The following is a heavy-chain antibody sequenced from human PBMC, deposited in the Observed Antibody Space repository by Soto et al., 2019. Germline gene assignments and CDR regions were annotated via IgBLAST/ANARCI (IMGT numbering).Heavy chain of an antibody. CDR3: ASLSSGYYSLGHYFDY. CDR1: GGTFSSYA. D-gene: IGHD3-22*01. Sequence: ASVKVSCKASGGTFSSYAISWVRQAPGQGLEWMGGIIPIFGTANYAQKFQGRVTITADESTSTAYMELSSLRSEDTAVYYCASLSSGYYSLGHYFDYWGQGTLVTVSS. CDR2: IIPIFGTA. V-gene: IGHV1-69*13. J-gene: IGHJ4*02.